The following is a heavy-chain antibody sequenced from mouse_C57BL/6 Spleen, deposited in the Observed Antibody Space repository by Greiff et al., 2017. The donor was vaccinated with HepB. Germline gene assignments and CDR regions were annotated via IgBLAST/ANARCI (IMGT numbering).Heavy chain of an antibody. CDR3: ARGTAQATWDY. CDR1: GYTFTDYN. CDR2: INPNNGGT. V-gene: IGHV1-22*01. Sequence: VQLQQSGPELVKPGASVKMSCKASGYTFTDYNMHWVKQSHGKSLEWIGYINPNNGGTSYNQKFKGKATLTVNKSSSTAYMELCSLTSEDSAVYYCARGTAQATWDYWGQGTTLTVSS. J-gene: IGHJ2*01. D-gene: IGHD3-2*02.